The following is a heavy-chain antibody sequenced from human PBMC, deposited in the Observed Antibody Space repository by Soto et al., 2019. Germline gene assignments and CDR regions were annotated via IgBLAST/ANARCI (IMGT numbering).Heavy chain of an antibody. CDR1: GGTFSSYT. V-gene: IGHV1-69*08. CDR3: AREEYYYGSRAFFDY. D-gene: IGHD3-10*01. Sequence: QVQLVQSGAEVKKPGSSVKVSCKASGGTFSSYTISWVRQAPGQGLEWMGRIIPILGIANYAQKFQGRVTITADKSTTTAYIELSSLRSEDTAVYYCAREEYYYGSRAFFDYWGQGPLVTVSS. CDR2: IIPILGIA. J-gene: IGHJ4*02.